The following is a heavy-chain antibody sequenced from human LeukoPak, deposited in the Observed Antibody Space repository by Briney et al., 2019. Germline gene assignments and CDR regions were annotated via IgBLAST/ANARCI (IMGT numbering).Heavy chain of an antibody. Sequence: PSETLSLTCTVSGGSISSYYWSWIRQPPGKGLEWIGYIYYSGSTNYNPSLKSRVTISVDTSKNQFSLKLSSVTAADTAVYYCARGDSGYYLNYWGQGTLVTVPS. CDR2: IYYSGST. D-gene: IGHD3-22*01. J-gene: IGHJ4*02. V-gene: IGHV4-59*01. CDR3: ARGDSGYYLNY. CDR1: GGSISSYY.